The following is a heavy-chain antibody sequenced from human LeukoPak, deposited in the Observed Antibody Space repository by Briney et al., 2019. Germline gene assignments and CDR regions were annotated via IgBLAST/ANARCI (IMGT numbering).Heavy chain of an antibody. Sequence: PGGSLRLSCAASGFTFSSYSLNWVRQAQGKGLEWVSSISSSSSYIYYADSVKGRFTISRDNAKNSLYLQMNSLRAEDTAVYYSARDVQYYDFWSGYYTDDAFDIWGQGTMVTVSS. CDR1: GFTFSSYS. CDR3: ARDVQYYDFWSGYYTDDAFDI. J-gene: IGHJ3*02. D-gene: IGHD3-3*01. CDR2: ISSSSSYI. V-gene: IGHV3-21*01.